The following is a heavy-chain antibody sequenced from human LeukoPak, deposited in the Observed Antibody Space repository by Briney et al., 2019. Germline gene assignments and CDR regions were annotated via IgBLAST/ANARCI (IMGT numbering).Heavy chain of an antibody. CDR2: ISAYNGNT. Sequence: ASVKVSCKASGYTFTSYGISWVRQAPGQGLEWMGWISAYNGNTNYAQKLQGRVTMTTDTSTSTAYMELRSLRSDDAAVYYCARASHRWLQLDYWGQGTLVTVSS. D-gene: IGHD5-24*01. CDR3: ARASHRWLQLDY. CDR1: GYTFTSYG. V-gene: IGHV1-18*01. J-gene: IGHJ4*02.